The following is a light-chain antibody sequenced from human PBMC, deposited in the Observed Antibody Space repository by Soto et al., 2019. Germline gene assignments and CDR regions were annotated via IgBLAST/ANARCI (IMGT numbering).Light chain of an antibody. J-gene: IGKJ1*01. CDR2: DAS. CDR1: QFISNW. Sequence: DIPMTQSPSTLSASVGDRVTITCRASQFISNWLAWYQQKPGKAPKLLIYDASSLESGVPSRFSGSGSGTEFTLTVSSLQPDDIATYYCQHYSTRAFGQGTKVEIK. V-gene: IGKV1-5*01. CDR3: QHYSTRA.